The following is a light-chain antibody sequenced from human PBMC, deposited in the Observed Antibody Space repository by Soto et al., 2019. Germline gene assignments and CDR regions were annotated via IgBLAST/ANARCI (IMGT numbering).Light chain of an antibody. J-gene: IGLJ1*01. CDR2: SNN. Sequence: QSVLTQPPSASGIPGQRVTISCSGSSSNIGSNTVNWYQQLPGTAPKLLIYSNNQRPSGVPDRFSGSKSGTSASLAISGLQSEDEADYYCSSWDDSLNGEVFGTGTKLTVL. CDR1: SSNIGSNT. V-gene: IGLV1-44*01. CDR3: SSWDDSLNGEV.